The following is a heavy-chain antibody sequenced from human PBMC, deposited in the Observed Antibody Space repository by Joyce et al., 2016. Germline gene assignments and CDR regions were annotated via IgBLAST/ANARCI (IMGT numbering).Heavy chain of an antibody. CDR2: IWFHGLNQ. J-gene: IGHJ5*02. Sequence: QVQLVESGGGVVQPGRSLRLSCAASGFTFSSHGMHWVRQAPGKGLEWGAVIWFHGLNQYYADSVKGRFTLSRDNSKNMLYLQMNSLRAEDTAVYFCAREGDSGYLRFDPRGQGTLVIVSS. CDR1: GFTFSSHG. V-gene: IGHV3-33*01. CDR3: AREGDSGYLRFDP. D-gene: IGHD5-12*01.